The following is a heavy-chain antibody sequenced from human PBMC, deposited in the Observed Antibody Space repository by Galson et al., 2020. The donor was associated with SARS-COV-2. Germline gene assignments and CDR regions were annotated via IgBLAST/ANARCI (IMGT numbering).Heavy chain of an antibody. Sequence: GGSLRLSCAASGLTFSNYGMSWVRQAPGKGLEWVSAISDRGGATYYAASVKGRFTISRDNSENMLYLQVNSLRAEDTAVYYCAKGVSGKCQERHYYYWGQGTLVTVSS. J-gene: IGHJ4*02. V-gene: IGHV3-23*01. CDR2: ISDRGGAT. D-gene: IGHD6-19*01. CDR1: GLTFSNYG. CDR3: AKGVSGKCQERHYYY.